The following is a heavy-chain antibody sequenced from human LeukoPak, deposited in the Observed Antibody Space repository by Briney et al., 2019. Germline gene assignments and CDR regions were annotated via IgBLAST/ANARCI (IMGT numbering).Heavy chain of an antibody. CDR3: ARGALGDCSSTSCYTGWFDP. CDR1: GYTFTSYD. D-gene: IGHD2-2*02. J-gene: IGHJ5*02. CDR2: MNPNSGNT. Sequence: GASVKVSCKASGYTFTSYDINWVRRATGQGLEWMGWMNPNSGNTGYAQKFQGRVTMTRNTSISTAYMELSSLRSEDAAVYYCARGALGDCSSTSCYTGWFDPWGQGTLVTVSS. V-gene: IGHV1-8*01.